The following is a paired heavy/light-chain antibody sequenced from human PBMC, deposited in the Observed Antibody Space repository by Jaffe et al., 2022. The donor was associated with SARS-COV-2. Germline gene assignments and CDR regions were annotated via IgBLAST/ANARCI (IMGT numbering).Light chain of an antibody. Sequence: QSALTQPRSVSGSPGQSVTISCTGTSSDVGGYDYVSWYQQHPGKAPKLMIYEVTNRPSGVPDRFSASKSGNTASLTISGLQAEDEADYYCCSFAGSHYYIFGLGTEVTVL. V-gene: IGLV2-11*01. CDR2: EVT. CDR1: SSDVGGYDY. J-gene: IGLJ1*01. CDR3: CSFAGSHYYI.
Heavy chain of an antibody. CDR3: VRWGLTGAMDN. V-gene: IGHV3-7*03. J-gene: IGHJ4*02. CDR2: IRQDGNEI. Sequence: EVQLVESGVGLVQPGGSLRVSCVASGFTFKNNWMGWVRQAPGKGLEWVANIRQDGNEITYVESVKGRFTISRDNAKNSVYLQMNSLREDDTAVYYCVRWGLTGAMDNWGQGILVTVSS. D-gene: IGHD1-26*01. CDR1: GFTFKNNW.